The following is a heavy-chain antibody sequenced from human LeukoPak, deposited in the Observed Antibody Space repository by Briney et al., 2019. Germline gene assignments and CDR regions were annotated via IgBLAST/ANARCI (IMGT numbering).Heavy chain of an antibody. D-gene: IGHD3-16*02. Sequence: PSETLSLTCSVSGGSINSYWWSWIRQPAGKGLVFIGRIYTTGMTNYNPSLKSRVSMSVDTSKNQFSLELRSVTAADTAVYFCARAGYTISSYRFDYWGQGALVTVSS. CDR3: ARAGYTISSYRFDY. CDR2: IYTTGMT. CDR1: GGSINSYW. J-gene: IGHJ4*02. V-gene: IGHV4-4*07.